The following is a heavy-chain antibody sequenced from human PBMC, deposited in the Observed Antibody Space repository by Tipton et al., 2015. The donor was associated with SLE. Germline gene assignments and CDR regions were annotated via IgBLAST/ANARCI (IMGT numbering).Heavy chain of an antibody. CDR1: GGSISSSSYY. J-gene: IGHJ6*03. D-gene: IGHD4-17*01. Sequence: TLSLTCPVSGGSISSSSYYWGWIRQPPGKGLEWIGSIYYSGSTYYNPSLKSRVTISVDRSGNHFSLKLTSVTAADTAVYYCARGVPFGAYAGLSRYYMDVGGKGTTVTVSS. CDR3: ARGVPFGAYAGLSRYYMDV. V-gene: IGHV4-39*07. CDR2: IYYSGST.